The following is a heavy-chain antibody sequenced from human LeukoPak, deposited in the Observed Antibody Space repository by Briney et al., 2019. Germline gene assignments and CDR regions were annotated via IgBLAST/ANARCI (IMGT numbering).Heavy chain of an antibody. J-gene: IGHJ4*02. CDR3: AKVPFSSPGRAHFDY. V-gene: IGHV3-23*01. D-gene: IGHD6-13*01. Sequence: GGSLALSCAASVFTVSSSYMTWVRQAPGKGLKWVSAISGSGGSTYYADSVKGRFTISRDNSKNTLYLQMNSLRAEDTAVYYCAKVPFSSPGRAHFDYWGQGTMVTVSS. CDR1: VFTVSSSY. CDR2: ISGSGGST.